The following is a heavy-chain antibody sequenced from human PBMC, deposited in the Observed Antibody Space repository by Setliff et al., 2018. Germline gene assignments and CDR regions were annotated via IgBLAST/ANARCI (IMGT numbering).Heavy chain of an antibody. CDR3: ASPPIRQYNYYMDV. V-gene: IGHV3-64*04. CDR2: ISTDGGNT. CDR1: GFTFSSSA. Sequence: GSLRLSCVVSGFTFSSSAMHWVRQAPGKGLEYVSSISTDGGNTYYADSVKGRFTVFRGNAGNSVHLQMNNLRVDDAAIYYCASPPIRQYNYYMDVWGKGTTVTVSS. D-gene: IGHD1-20*01. J-gene: IGHJ6*04.